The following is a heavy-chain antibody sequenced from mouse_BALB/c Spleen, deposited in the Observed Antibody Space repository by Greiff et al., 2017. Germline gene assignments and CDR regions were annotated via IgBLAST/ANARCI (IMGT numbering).Heavy chain of an antibody. V-gene: IGHV5-6-5*01. CDR1: GFTFSSYA. CDR3: ARAPYDYEDFDY. J-gene: IGHJ2*01. CDR2: ISSGGST. Sequence: EVKVVESGGGLVKPGGSLKLSCAASGFTFSSYAMSWVRQTPEKRLEWVASISSGGSTYYPDSVKGRFTISRDNARNILYLQMSSLRSEDTAMYYCARAPYDYEDFDYWGQGTTLTVSS. D-gene: IGHD2-4*01.